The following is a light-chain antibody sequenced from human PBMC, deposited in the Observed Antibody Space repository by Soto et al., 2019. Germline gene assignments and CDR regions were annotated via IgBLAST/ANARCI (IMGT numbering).Light chain of an antibody. Sequence: QSALTQPPSASGSPGQSVTISCTGTSSDVGGYSSVSWYQLHPGKAPKLMVYEVSKRPSGVPDRFSGSKSGNTASLTVSGLQAEDEADYYCSPYAGSNNYVFGTGTKLTVL. CDR3: SPYAGSNNYV. J-gene: IGLJ1*01. CDR2: EVS. V-gene: IGLV2-8*01. CDR1: SSDVGGYSS.